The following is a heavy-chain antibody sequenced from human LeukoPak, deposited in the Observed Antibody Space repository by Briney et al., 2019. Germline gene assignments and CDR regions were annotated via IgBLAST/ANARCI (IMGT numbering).Heavy chain of an antibody. Sequence: GGSLRLSCAASGFTFSSYGMHWVRQAPGKGLEWVAFIRYDGSNKYYADSVKGRFTISRDNSKNTLYLQMNSLRAEDTAVYYCAKSGGAGSYSRYYMDVWGKGTTVTISS. V-gene: IGHV3-30*02. CDR2: IRYDGSNK. CDR1: GFTFSSYG. J-gene: IGHJ6*03. D-gene: IGHD1-26*01. CDR3: AKSGGAGSYSRYYMDV.